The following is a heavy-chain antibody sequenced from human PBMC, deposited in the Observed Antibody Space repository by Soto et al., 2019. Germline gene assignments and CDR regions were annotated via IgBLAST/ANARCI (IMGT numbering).Heavy chain of an antibody. Sequence: EVQLVESGGGLVQPGRSLRLSCAASGFTFDDYAMHWVRQAPGKGLEWVSGISWNSGSIGYADPVKGQFTISRDNAKNSLYLQMNSLRAEDTTLYYCAKDIERSSGWFDYFDYWGQGTLVTVSS. D-gene: IGHD6-19*01. CDR1: GFTFDDYA. CDR3: AKDIERSSGWFDYFDY. V-gene: IGHV3-9*01. CDR2: ISWNSGSI. J-gene: IGHJ4*02.